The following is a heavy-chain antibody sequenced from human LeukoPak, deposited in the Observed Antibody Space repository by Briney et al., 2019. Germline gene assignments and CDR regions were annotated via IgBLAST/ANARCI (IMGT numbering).Heavy chain of an antibody. CDR1: GYTFTGHY. Sequence: ASVKVSCKASGYTFTGHYMHWVRQAPGQGLEWMGWINPNSGGTNYAQKFQDRVTMTRDTSISTAYMELSRLRSDDTAVYYCARVLRSIAVAGTLGNAHRNSLTYWGQGTLVTVSS. J-gene: IGHJ4*02. V-gene: IGHV1-2*02. CDR2: INPNSGGT. D-gene: IGHD6-19*01. CDR3: ARVLRSIAVAGTLGNAHRNSLTY.